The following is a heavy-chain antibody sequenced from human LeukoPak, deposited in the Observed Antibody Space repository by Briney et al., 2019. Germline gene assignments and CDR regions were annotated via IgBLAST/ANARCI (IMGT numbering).Heavy chain of an antibody. J-gene: IGHJ6*03. CDR1: GESFSGYY. V-gene: IGHV4-34*11. CDR2: IYYSGST. Sequence: SETLSLTCAVYGESFSGYYWSWIRQPPGKGLEWIGYIYYSGSTNYNPSLKSRATISVDTSKNQFSLKLSSVTAADTAVYYCARDAYQYYMDVWGKGTTVTVSS. CDR3: ARDAYQYYMDV.